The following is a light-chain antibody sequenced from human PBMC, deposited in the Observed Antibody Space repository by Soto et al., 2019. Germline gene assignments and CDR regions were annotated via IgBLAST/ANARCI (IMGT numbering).Light chain of an antibody. CDR3: AAWDDSLSGFYV. J-gene: IGLJ1*01. CDR2: RNN. CDR1: SSNIGSNY. Sequence: QSVLTQPTSASGTPGQRVTISFSGSSSNIGSNYVYWYQQLPGTAPKLLIYRNNQRPSGVPDRFAGSKSGTSASLAISGLRSEDEADYYCAAWDDSLSGFYVFGTGTKVTVL. V-gene: IGLV1-47*01.